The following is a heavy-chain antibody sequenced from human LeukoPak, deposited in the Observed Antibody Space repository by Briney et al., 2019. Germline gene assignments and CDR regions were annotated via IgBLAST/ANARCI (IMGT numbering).Heavy chain of an antibody. J-gene: IGHJ4*02. Sequence: SETLSLTCAVSGGSISSSNWWSWVRQPPGKGLEWIGEIYHSGSTNYNPSLKSRVTISVDKSKNQFSLKLSSVTAADTAEYYCARYMFLEWFLDYWGQGTLVTVSS. CDR2: IYHSGST. CDR1: GGSISSSNW. V-gene: IGHV4-4*02. CDR3: ARYMFLEWFLDY. D-gene: IGHD3-3*01.